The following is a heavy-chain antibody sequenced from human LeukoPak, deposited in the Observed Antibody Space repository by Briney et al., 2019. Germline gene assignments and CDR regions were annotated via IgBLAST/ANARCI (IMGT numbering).Heavy chain of an antibody. CDR1: GYSFTSFH. J-gene: IGHJ4*02. V-gene: IGHV1-8*02. D-gene: IGHD4-17*01. Sequence: RASVKVSCKAAGYSFTSFHINWVRQAPGQGPEWMGWMNPNTGNTGFAQKFQGRVTMTRDMSTSTVYMELSSLRSEDTAVYYCARLTPADGDLFREGVPFDYWGQGTLVTVSS. CDR3: ARLTPADGDLFREGVPFDY. CDR2: MNPNTGNT.